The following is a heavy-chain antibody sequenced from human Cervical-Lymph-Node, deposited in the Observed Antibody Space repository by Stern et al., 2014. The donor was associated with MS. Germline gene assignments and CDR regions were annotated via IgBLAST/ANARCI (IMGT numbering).Heavy chain of an antibody. CDR2: ISYDGSNK. CDR1: GFTFSSYA. CDR3: ARGNAASFDY. J-gene: IGHJ4*02. D-gene: IGHD4-11*01. Sequence: VQLVESGGGVVQPGRSLRLSWAASGFTFSSYAMHWGRQAPGKGLEWVAVISYDGSNKYYADSVKGRFPISRDNSKNTLYLQMNSLRAEDTAVYYCARGNAASFDYWGQGTLVTVSS. V-gene: IGHV3-30*01.